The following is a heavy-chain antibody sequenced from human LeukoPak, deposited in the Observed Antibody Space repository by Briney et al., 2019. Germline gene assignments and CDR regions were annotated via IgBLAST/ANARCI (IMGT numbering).Heavy chain of an antibody. D-gene: IGHD2-2*01. J-gene: IGHJ4*02. CDR2: ISSSSSTI. CDR3: ARRDCSSTSCFYSFDY. CDR1: GFTFSSYS. V-gene: IGHV3-48*02. Sequence: GVPLRLPCAASGFTFSSYSMNWVRQAPGKGREWVSYISSSSSTIYYADSVKGRFTVARGNAKNSLYLQMNSLRDEDTAVYYCARRDCSSTSCFYSFDYWGQGTLVTVSS.